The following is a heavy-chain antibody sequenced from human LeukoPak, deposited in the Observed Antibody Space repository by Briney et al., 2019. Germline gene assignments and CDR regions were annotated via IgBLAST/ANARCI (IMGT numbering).Heavy chain of an antibody. V-gene: IGHV4-30-4*01. J-gene: IGHJ4*02. CDR3: ARVGIQLWLTTYYFDY. CDR1: GGSISSGDYY. CDR2: IYYSGST. D-gene: IGHD5-18*01. Sequence: SETLSLTCTVSGGSISSGDYYWSWIRQPPGKGLEWIGYIYYSGSTYYNPSLKSRVTISVDTSKNQFSLKLSSVTAADTAVYYCARVGIQLWLTTYYFDYWGQGTLVTASS.